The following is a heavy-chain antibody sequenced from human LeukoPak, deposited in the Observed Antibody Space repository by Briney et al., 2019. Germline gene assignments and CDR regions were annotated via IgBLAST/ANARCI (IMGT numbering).Heavy chain of an antibody. CDR2: IIPIFGTA. Sequence: ASVKVSCKASGGTFGSYAISWVRQAPGQGLEWMGGIIPIFGTANYAQKFQGRVTITTDESTSTAYMELSSLRSEDTAVYYCARTWGYSYGPFDYWGQGTLVTVSS. CDR3: ARTWGYSYGPFDY. CDR1: GGTFGSYA. J-gene: IGHJ4*02. D-gene: IGHD5-18*01. V-gene: IGHV1-69*05.